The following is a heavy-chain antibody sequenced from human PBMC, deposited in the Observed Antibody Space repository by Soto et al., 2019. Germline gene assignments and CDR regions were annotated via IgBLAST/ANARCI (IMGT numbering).Heavy chain of an antibody. CDR3: ATLPPRIVVVVLPIPT. V-gene: IGHV4-4*02. Sequence: QVQLQESGPRLVKPSGTLSLTCAVSGASISSTNWWTWVRQPPGKGLEWIGEIYHTGSTNYNPSLKSRVTIPLDKSNNQFSLNLSSVTAAATAVYYCATLPPRIVVVVLPIPTWGQGTLVTVSS. J-gene: IGHJ4*02. CDR1: GASISSTNW. D-gene: IGHD2-15*01. CDR2: IYHTGST.